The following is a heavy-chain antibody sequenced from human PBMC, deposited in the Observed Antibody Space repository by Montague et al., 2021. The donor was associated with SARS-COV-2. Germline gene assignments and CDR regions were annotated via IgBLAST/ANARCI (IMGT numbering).Heavy chain of an antibody. CDR3: AGGQQMNYFDF. J-gene: IGHJ4*02. Sequence: SETLSLTCAVSGASITTYYWSWIRQPPGQGLEWIGHIYYNEKTNYNPFLKSRVTISMDTPKNHFSLKVTSVTAADTALYFCAGGQQMNYFDFWGQATLVTVSS. D-gene: IGHD1/OR15-1a*01. CDR1: GASITTYY. V-gene: IGHV4-59*13. CDR2: IYYNEKT.